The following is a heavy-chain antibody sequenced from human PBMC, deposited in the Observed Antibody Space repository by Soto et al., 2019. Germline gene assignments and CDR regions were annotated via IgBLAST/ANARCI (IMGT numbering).Heavy chain of an antibody. D-gene: IGHD3-10*01. CDR1: GYTFTSYG. Sequence: QVQLVQSGAEVKKPGASVKVSCKASGYTFTSYGISWVRQAPGQGLEWMGWISAYNGNTNYAQKLQGRVTMTTDTSKSTAYMELRSLRSDDTAVYYCARLVGRWGFGNSGWFDPWGQGTLVTVSS. J-gene: IGHJ5*02. V-gene: IGHV1-18*04. CDR2: ISAYNGNT. CDR3: ARLVGRWGFGNSGWFDP.